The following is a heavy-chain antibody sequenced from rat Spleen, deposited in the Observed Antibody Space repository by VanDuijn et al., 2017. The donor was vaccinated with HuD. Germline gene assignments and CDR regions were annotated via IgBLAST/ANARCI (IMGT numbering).Heavy chain of an antibody. J-gene: IGHJ3*01. CDR3: ATEPLNYGGPHWFAY. D-gene: IGHD1-11*01. CDR2: ISPDGADT. V-gene: IGHV5-20*01. CDR1: GFTFSDYY. Sequence: EVQLVESGGGLVQPGRSLKLSCVTSGFTFSDYYMAWVRQAPTKGLDWVATISPDGADTYYQDSVKGRFTISRDNAKSTLYLQMDSLRSEDTATYYCATEPLNYGGPHWFAYWGQGTLVTVSS.